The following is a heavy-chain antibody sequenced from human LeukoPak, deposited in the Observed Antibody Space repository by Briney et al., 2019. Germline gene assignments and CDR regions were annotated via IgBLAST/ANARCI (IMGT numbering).Heavy chain of an antibody. CDR3: AREYCSGGSCYPNYYYYYMDV. Sequence: PSETLSLTCTVSGGSISSYYWSWIRQPAGKGLEWIGRIYTSGSTNYNPSLKSRVTISVDTSKNQFSLKLSSVTAADTAVYYCAREYCSGGSCYPNYYYYYMDVWGKGTTVTISS. CDR2: IYTSGST. V-gene: IGHV4-4*07. D-gene: IGHD2-15*01. J-gene: IGHJ6*03. CDR1: GGSISSYY.